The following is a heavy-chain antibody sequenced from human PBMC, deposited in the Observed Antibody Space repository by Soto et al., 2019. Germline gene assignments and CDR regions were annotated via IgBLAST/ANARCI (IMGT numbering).Heavy chain of an antibody. Sequence: PSESLALTCAVYGGSFRGYYGSWIRQPPGKGLEWIGEINHSGSTNYNPSLKSRVTISVDTSKNQFSLKLSSVTAADTAVYYCARTTVDTAMVTAFDIWGQGTMVTVSS. J-gene: IGHJ3*02. CDR1: GGSFRGYY. V-gene: IGHV4-34*01. D-gene: IGHD5-18*01. CDR3: ARTTVDTAMVTAFDI. CDR2: INHSGST.